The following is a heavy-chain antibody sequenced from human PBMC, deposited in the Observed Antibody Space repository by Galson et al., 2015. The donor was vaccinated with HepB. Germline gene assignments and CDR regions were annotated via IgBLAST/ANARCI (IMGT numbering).Heavy chain of an antibody. CDR1: GFSLSTSGMC. V-gene: IGHV2-70*11. D-gene: IGHD5-12*01. CDR2: IDWDDDK. J-gene: IGHJ6*02. CDR3: ARTRVATIFYYYYGMDV. Sequence: PALVKPTQTLTLTCTFSGFSLSTSGMCVSWIRQPPGKALEWLARIDWDDDKYYSTSLKTRLTISKDTSKNQVVLTMTNMDPVDTATYYCARTRVATIFYYYYGMDVWGQGTTVTVSS.